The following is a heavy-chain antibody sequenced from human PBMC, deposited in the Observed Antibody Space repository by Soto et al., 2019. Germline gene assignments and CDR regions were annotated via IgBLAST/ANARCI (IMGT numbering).Heavy chain of an antibody. D-gene: IGHD2-2*01. CDR2: ISGSGDST. V-gene: IGHV3-23*01. CDR1: GFTFSIYA. Sequence: EVQLLESGGGLVQPGGSLRLSCAASGFTFSIYAMSWVRQAPGKGLEWVSAISGSGDSTYHADSVKGRFTISRDNSKNTLYLEMKSLRAEDTAVYYCARRSDIVVVPAAMGAYGMDVWGQGTTVTVSS. J-gene: IGHJ6*02. CDR3: ARRSDIVVVPAAMGAYGMDV.